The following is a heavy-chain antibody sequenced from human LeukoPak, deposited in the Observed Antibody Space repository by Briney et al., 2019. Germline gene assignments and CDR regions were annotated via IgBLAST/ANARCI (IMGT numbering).Heavy chain of an antibody. CDR1: GYTFTSYG. V-gene: IGHV1-2*02. J-gene: IGHJ4*02. CDR2: INPNSGGT. D-gene: IGHD2-2*02. CDR3: AKERGEGYCSSTSCYTFDY. Sequence: GASVKVSCKASGYTFTSYGISWVRQAPGQGLEWMGWINPNSGGTNYAQKFQGRVTMTRDTSISTAYMELSRLRSDDTAVYYCAKERGEGYCSSTSCYTFDYWVQGTLVTVSS.